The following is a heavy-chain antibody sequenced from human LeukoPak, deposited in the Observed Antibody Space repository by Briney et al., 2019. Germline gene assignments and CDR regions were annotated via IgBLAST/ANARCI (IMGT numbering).Heavy chain of an antibody. CDR3: ARDQMKYYYDSSGYWGVDY. J-gene: IGHJ4*02. CDR1: GYTFTGYY. Sequence: ASVKVSCKASGYTFTGYYMHWVRQAPGQGLEWMGWINPNSGGTNYAQKSQGRVTMTRDTSISTAYMELSRLRSDDTAVYYCARDQMKYYYDSSGYWGVDYWGQGTLVTVSS. V-gene: IGHV1-2*02. D-gene: IGHD3-22*01. CDR2: INPNSGGT.